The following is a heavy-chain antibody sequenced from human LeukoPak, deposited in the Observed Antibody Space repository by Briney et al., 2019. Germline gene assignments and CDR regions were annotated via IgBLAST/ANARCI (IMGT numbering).Heavy chain of an antibody. CDR1: GGSISSYY. V-gene: IGHV4-59*01. Sequence: SETLSLTCTVSGGSISSYYWSWVRQPPGKGLEWIGYIYYSGSTNYNPSLKSRVTISVDTSKNQFSLKLSSVTAADTAVYYCARVGDSNPYYFDYWGQGTLVTVSS. J-gene: IGHJ4*02. D-gene: IGHD5-12*01. CDR3: ARVGDSNPYYFDY. CDR2: IYYSGST.